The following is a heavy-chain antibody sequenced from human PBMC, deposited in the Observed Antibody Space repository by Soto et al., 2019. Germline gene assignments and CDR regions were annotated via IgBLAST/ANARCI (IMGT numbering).Heavy chain of an antibody. CDR1: GFTFSSFE. CDR2: ISSSGYPI. CDR3: ARPQKTSTYHYVSVDAFDV. Sequence: EVQLVESGGGLQQPGGSLRLSCAASGFTFSSFEMIWVRQAPGKGLEWVAYISSSGYPIYYADSVRGRFTISRDNAQNSLFLQMNGLRAEDTATYYCARPQKTSTYHYVSVDAFDVWGQGTMVTVSS. V-gene: IGHV3-48*03. D-gene: IGHD3-22*01. J-gene: IGHJ3*01.